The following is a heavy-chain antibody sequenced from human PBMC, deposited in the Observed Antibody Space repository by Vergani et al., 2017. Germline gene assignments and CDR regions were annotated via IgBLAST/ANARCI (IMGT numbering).Heavy chain of an antibody. CDR2: ISWNSGAV. CDR3: VRDVRVSRT. J-gene: IGHJ3*01. Sequence: EVDLVESGGGLAQAGGSLRLSCEASGITFWKFGMHWVRQGPGKGLEWVSGISWNSGAVDYADSVRGRFTISRDNAKNSLFLDMSSLRAEDTAVYYCVRDVRVSRTWGQGTLVAVSS. V-gene: IGHV3-9*01. CDR1: GITFWKFG.